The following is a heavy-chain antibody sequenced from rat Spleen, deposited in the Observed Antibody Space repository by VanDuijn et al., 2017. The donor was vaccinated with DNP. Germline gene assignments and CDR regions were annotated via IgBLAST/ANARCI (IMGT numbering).Heavy chain of an antibody. CDR1: GFNFNDYW. CDR3: ARVEYTHAMDA. CDR2: INKDGSTI. J-gene: IGHJ4*01. D-gene: IGHD1-5*01. V-gene: IGHV4-2*01. Sequence: EVKLVESGGGLVQPGRSLKLSCVASGFNFNDYWMGWVRQAPGKGLDWIGEINKDGSTINYTPSLKDKFTISRDNVQKTLYLQMSKLGSEDTAIYYCARVEYTHAMDAWGQGTSVTVSS.